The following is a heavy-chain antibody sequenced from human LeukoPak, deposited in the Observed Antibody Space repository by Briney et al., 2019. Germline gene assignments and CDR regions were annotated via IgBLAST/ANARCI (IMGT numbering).Heavy chain of an antibody. J-gene: IGHJ4*02. CDR1: GGTFSSYA. CDR2: IIPIFGTA. V-gene: IGHV1-69*05. Sequence: SVNVSCKASGGTFSSYAISWVRQAPGQGLEWMGGIIPIFGTANYAQKFQGRVTITTDESTSTAYMELSSLRSEDTAVYYCARVESFWSGYSLDYWGQGTLVTVSS. CDR3: ARVESFWSGYSLDY. D-gene: IGHD3-3*01.